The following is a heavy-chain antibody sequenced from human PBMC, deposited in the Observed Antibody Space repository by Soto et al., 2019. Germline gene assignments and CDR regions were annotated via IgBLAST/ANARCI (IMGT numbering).Heavy chain of an antibody. Sequence: EVQLVQSGAEVKKPGESLKISCKGSGYSFTSYWIGWVRQMPGKGLEWMGIIYPGDSDTRYSPSFQGQVTISADKTISTAYLQWSSLKASDTAMYYCAKCSGSYYNDYYYYMDVWGKGTTVTVSS. CDR2: IYPGDSDT. CDR1: GYSFTSYW. V-gene: IGHV5-51*03. J-gene: IGHJ6*03. D-gene: IGHD3-10*02. CDR3: AKCSGSYYNDYYYYMDV.